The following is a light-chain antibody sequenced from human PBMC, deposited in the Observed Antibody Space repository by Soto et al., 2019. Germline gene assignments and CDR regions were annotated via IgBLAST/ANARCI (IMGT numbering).Light chain of an antibody. J-gene: IGKJ1*01. CDR1: QSVSSFY. Sequence: EIVLPQSPGTLSLSPGERATLSCRASQSVSSFYLAWYQQKPGQAPRLLIYGASSRATGIPDRFSGSGSGTDFTLTISRLEPEDFAVYYCQQYGNSPWTFGQGTKVDI. CDR2: GAS. V-gene: IGKV3-20*01. CDR3: QQYGNSPWT.